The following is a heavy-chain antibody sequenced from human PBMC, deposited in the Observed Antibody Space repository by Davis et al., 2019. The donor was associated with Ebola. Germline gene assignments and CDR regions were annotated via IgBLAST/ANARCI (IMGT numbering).Heavy chain of an antibody. D-gene: IGHD1-26*01. CDR1: ARSFSGYY. V-gene: IGHV4-34*01. CDR3: ATVGGLS. CDR2: ISHSGST. Sequence: MPSETLSLTCAVYARSFSGYYWSWIRPTPGTRLEWIGDISHSGSTNSNPSLKSRVTLSMYPSKNPFSLKLSSATAADTAVYYCATVGGLSWGQGTLVTVSS. J-gene: IGHJ5*02.